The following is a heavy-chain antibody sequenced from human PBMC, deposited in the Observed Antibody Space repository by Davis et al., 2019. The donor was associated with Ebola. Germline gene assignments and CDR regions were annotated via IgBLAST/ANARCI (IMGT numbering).Heavy chain of an antibody. D-gene: IGHD6-19*01. CDR3: ARLPGSDYGVDV. CDR2: IYYSGNT. Sequence: MPSETLSPTCIVPGAPISSDYWSWIRQPPGQGLEWIGQIYYSGNTTYNPALRSRVTISVDTSKNQFSLNLSSVTAADTAAYYCARLPGSDYGVDVWGQGTTVTVSS. J-gene: IGHJ6*02. CDR1: GAPISSDY. V-gene: IGHV4-59*08.